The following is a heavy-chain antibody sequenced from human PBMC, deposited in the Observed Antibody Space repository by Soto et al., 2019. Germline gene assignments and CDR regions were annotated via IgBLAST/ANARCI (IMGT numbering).Heavy chain of an antibody. D-gene: IGHD3-3*01. CDR3: AREKRITIFGVVIYYYYYGMDV. V-gene: IGHV4-34*01. CDR2: INHSGST. CDR1: GGSFSGYY. J-gene: IGHJ6*02. Sequence: SETLSLTCAVYGGSFSGYYWSWIRQPPGKGLEWIGEINHSGSTNYNPSLKSRVTISVDTCKNQFSLKLSSVTAADTAVYYCAREKRITIFGVVIYYYYYGMDVWGQGTTVTVSS.